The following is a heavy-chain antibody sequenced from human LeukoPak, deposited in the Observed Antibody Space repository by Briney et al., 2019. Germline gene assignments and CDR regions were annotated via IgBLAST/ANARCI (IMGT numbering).Heavy chain of an antibody. CDR3: ARVWDAAFDM. D-gene: IGHD3-16*01. J-gene: IGHJ3*02. CDR1: GGSISSSSYY. V-gene: IGHV4-39*07. Sequence: SETLSLTCTVSGGSISSSSYYWGWIRQPPGKGLEWIGSIYYSGSTYYNPSLKSRVTISVDTSKNQFSLKLSSVTAADTAVYYCARVWDAAFDMWGQGTRVTVSS. CDR2: IYYSGST.